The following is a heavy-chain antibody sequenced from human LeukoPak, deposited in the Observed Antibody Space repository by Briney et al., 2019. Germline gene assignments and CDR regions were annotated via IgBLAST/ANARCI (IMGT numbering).Heavy chain of an antibody. Sequence: LRLSCAASGFTFSSYEMNWVRQPPGKGLEWIGYIYYSGSTYYNPSLKSRVTISVDTSKTQFSLRLSSVTAADTAVYYCARGLRGRSGYYFDSWGQGTLVTVSS. J-gene: IGHJ4*02. CDR2: IYYSGST. V-gene: IGHV4-30-4*08. CDR1: GFTFSSYEMN. CDR3: ARGLRGRSGYYFDS.